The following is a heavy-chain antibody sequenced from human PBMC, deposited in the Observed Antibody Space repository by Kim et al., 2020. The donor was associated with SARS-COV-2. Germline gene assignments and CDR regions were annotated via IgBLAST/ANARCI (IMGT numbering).Heavy chain of an antibody. D-gene: IGHD6-13*01. Sequence: SETLSLTCTVSGGSISSSRYYWGWIRQHPGKGLEWIGSIYYSGSTYYNPSLKSRVTISVDTYKNQSTLKLCPVTAADTAAYYCARRNRAAAGYKDDAFDIWGQGTMFTVSS. CDR3: ARRNRAAAGYKDDAFDI. J-gene: IGHJ3*02. V-gene: IGHV4-39*01. CDR2: IYYSGST. CDR1: GGSISSSRYY.